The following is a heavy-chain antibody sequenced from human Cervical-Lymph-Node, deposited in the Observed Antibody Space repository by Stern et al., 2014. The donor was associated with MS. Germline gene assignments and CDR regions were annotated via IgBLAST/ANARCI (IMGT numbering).Heavy chain of an antibody. Sequence: QVQMEESGTKVKKPRASVKVSCKVSGYSLTSHGISWVRQPPGPGHDWKGWICGYNDNTNYAQKLQGRVTMTTDTSTSTAYMELRSLRSDDTAVYYCARGLLGSENAFDIWGQGTMVTVSS. V-gene: IGHV1-18*01. D-gene: IGHD2-15*01. CDR1: GYSLTSHG. J-gene: IGHJ3*02. CDR2: ICGYNDNT. CDR3: ARGLLGSENAFDI.